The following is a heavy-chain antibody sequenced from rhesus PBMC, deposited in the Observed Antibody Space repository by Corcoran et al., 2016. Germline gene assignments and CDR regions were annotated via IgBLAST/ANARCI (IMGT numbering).Heavy chain of an antibody. CDR1: GGSVSSSKW. V-gene: IGHV4-65*02. CDR2: IGVNGGTT. Sequence: QVQLQESGPGLVKTSETLSLTCAVSGGSVSSSKWWSWIRQAPEKGLEWIADIGVNGGTTHYNPYLKSRVTISIDTSKNQFSLKLSSVTVADTAVYYFASVWDEYLDYWGQGVLVTVSS. CDR3: ASVWDEYLDY. J-gene: IGHJ4*01. D-gene: IGHD3-34*01.